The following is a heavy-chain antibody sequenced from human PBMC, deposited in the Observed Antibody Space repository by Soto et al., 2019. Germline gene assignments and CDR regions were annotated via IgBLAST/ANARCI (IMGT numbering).Heavy chain of an antibody. CDR3: ARDPGYDFWSGADLFDP. Sequence: ASVKVSCKASGYTFTSYGISWVRQAPGQGLEWMGWISAYNGNTNYAQKLQGRVTMTTDTSTSTAYMELRSLRSDDTAVYYCARDPGYDFWSGADLFDPWGQGTLVTGSS. D-gene: IGHD3-3*01. J-gene: IGHJ5*02. CDR1: GYTFTSYG. V-gene: IGHV1-18*01. CDR2: ISAYNGNT.